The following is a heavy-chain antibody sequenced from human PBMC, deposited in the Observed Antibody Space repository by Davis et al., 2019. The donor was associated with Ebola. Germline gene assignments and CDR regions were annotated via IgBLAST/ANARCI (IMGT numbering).Heavy chain of an antibody. CDR2: ISSSSSTK. D-gene: IGHD3-9*01. V-gene: IGHV3-48*02. CDR1: GFTFSRNS. J-gene: IGHJ4*02. CDR3: GSLRYDSWAY. Sequence: GESLKISCAASGFTFSRNSMNWVRQAPGKGLEWVSYISSSSSTKYYADSVKGRFTITRDNAKNSLYLKMNSLRDEDTAVYYCGSLRYDSWAYWGQGTLVTVSS.